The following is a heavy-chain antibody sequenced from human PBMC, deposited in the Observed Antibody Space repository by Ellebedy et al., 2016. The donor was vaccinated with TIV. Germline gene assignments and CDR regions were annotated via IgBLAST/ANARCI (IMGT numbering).Heavy chain of an antibody. V-gene: IGHV3-11*04. CDR2: ISSGGDTI. Sequence: GGSLRLXXAASGFTFSDFYMTWIRQAPGRGLEWISYISSGGDTIVYADSVKGRFTISRDNAKNTLYLQMNSLRAEDTAVYYCASDLDHWGQGTLVTVSS. J-gene: IGHJ4*02. CDR1: GFTFSDFY. CDR3: ASDLDH.